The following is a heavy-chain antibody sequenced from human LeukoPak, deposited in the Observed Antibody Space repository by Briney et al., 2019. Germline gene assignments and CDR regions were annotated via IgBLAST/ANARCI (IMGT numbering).Heavy chain of an antibody. CDR3: ARATATPAFDI. CDR1: GFTFSSYA. V-gene: IGHV3-30*14. Sequence: GGSLRLSCAASGFTFSSYAMHWVRQAPGKGLEWVAVISYDGSNKYYADSVKGRFTISRDNSKNTLYLQMGSLRAEDMAVYYCARATATPAFDIWGQGTMVTVSS. D-gene: IGHD1-26*01. J-gene: IGHJ3*02. CDR2: ISYDGSNK.